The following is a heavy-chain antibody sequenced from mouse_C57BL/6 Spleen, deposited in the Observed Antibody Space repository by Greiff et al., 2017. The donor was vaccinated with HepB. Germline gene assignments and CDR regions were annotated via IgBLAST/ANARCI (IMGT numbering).Heavy chain of an antibody. J-gene: IGHJ3*01. D-gene: IGHD1-1*01. CDR1: GYAFSSSW. CDR2: IYPGDGDT. V-gene: IGHV1-82*01. CDR3: AREGYGPWFAY. Sequence: VQLKQSGPELVKPGASVKISCKASGYAFSSSWMNWVKQRPGKGLEWIGRIYPGDGDTNYNGKFKGKATLTADKSSSTAYMQLSSLTSEDSAVYFCAREGYGPWFAYWGQGTLVTVSA.